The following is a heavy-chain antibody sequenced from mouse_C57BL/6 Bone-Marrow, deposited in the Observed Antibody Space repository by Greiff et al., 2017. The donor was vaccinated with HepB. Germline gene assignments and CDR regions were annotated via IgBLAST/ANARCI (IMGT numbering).Heavy chain of an antibody. CDR3: APLLLRENFDV. Sequence: QVQLQQPGAELVKPGASVKLSCKASGYTFTSYWMQWVKQRPGQGLERIGEIDPSDSYTNYNQKFKGKATLTVDTSSSTAYMQLSSLTSEDSAVYYCAPLLLRENFDVWGTGTTVTVSS. D-gene: IGHD1-1*01. CDR1: GYTFTSYW. J-gene: IGHJ1*03. CDR2: IDPSDSYT. V-gene: IGHV1-50*01.